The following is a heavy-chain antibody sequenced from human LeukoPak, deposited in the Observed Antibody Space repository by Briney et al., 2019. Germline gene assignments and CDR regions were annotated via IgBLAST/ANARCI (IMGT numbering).Heavy chain of an antibody. V-gene: IGHV3-53*01. CDR3: ATVADFGDYYFDY. CDR1: GFTVSSNY. J-gene: IGHJ4*02. Sequence: GGSLRLSCAASGFTVSSNYMSWVRQAPGKGLEWVSVIYAVYSGATIHYADSVKGRFTISRDNSKNTLFLQMDSLRAEDTAVYYCATVADFGDYYFDYWGQGTLVTVSS. CDR2: IYAVYSGATI. D-gene: IGHD4-17*01.